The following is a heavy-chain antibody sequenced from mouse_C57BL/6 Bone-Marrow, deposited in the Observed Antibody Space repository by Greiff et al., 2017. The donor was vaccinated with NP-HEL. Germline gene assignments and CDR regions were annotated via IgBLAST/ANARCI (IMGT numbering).Heavy chain of an antibody. CDR2: IYPSDSET. CDR1: GYTFTSYW. D-gene: IGHD1-1*01. CDR3: ARQGYYYGSIYAMDY. V-gene: IGHV1-61*01. J-gene: IGHJ4*01. Sequence: VQLQQPGAELVRPGSSVKLSCKASGYTFTSYWMDWVKQRPGQGLEWIGNIYPSDSETHYNQKFKDKATLTVDKSSSTAYMQLSSLTSEDSAVYYCARQGYYYGSIYAMDYWGQGTSVTVSS.